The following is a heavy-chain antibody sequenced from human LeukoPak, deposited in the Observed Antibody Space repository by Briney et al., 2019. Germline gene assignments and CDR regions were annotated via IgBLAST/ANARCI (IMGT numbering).Heavy chain of an antibody. CDR2: ISGSGGST. CDR1: GFTFSSYA. Sequence: GGSLRLSCAASGFTFSSYAMSWVRQAPGKGLEWVSAISGSGGSTYYADSVKGRFTISRDNSKNTLYLQMNSLRAEDTAVYYCARDLSGRDFWSGYYSDAFDIWGQGTMVTVSS. V-gene: IGHV3-23*01. CDR3: ARDLSGRDFWSGYYSDAFDI. D-gene: IGHD3-3*01. J-gene: IGHJ3*02.